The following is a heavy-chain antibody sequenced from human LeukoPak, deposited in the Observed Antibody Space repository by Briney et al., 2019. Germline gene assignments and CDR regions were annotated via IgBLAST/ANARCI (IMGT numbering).Heavy chain of an antibody. Sequence: ASVKVSCKASGYTFTSYGISWVQQAPGQGLEWMGWISAYNGNTNYAQKLQGRVTMTTDTSTSTAYMELRSLRSDDTAVYYCASSLWFGSGYDAFDIWGQGTMVTVSS. V-gene: IGHV1-18*01. D-gene: IGHD3-10*01. CDR2: ISAYNGNT. J-gene: IGHJ3*02. CDR3: ASSLWFGSGYDAFDI. CDR1: GYTFTSYG.